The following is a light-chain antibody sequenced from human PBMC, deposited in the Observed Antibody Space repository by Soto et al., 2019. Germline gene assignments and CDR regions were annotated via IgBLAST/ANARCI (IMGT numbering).Light chain of an antibody. V-gene: IGKV3-20*01. J-gene: IGKJ1*01. CDR3: QQYGSSGT. CDR2: GAS. CDR1: QSVSNNY. Sequence: EIVLTQSPGTLSLSPGERATLSCRASQSVSNNYLAWYQQKPGQAPRLLIYGASNRATGIPDRVSGSGSGTDFTLTISRMEPEDFAVYYCQQYGSSGTFGQGTKLESK.